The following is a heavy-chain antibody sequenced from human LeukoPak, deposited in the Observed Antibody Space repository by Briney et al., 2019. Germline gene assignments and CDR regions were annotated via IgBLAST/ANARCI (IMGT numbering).Heavy chain of an antibody. CDR3: ASRSSSSSRWDAFDI. Sequence: PGGSLRLSCAASGFTVSSNYMSWVRQAPGPWLEWVSVFYSGGSTYYEDSVKVRFTISRDHAKNTLYLQINSLRAEDTAVYYCASRSSSSSRWDAFDIWGQGTMVTVSS. CDR2: FYSGGST. J-gene: IGHJ3*02. D-gene: IGHD6-6*01. V-gene: IGHV3-53*01. CDR1: GFTVSSNY.